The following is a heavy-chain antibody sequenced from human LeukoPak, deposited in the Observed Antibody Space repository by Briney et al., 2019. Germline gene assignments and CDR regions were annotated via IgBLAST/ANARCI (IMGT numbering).Heavy chain of an antibody. CDR1: GNTFTSYD. J-gene: IGHJ4*02. D-gene: IGHD3-22*01. CDR3: ARGHEGYYDSSGYYYPDY. Sequence: ASVKVSCKASGNTFTSYDINWVRQATGQGLEWMGWMNPNSGNTGYAQKFQGRVTMTRNTSISTAYMELSSLRSEDTAVYYCARGHEGYYDSSGYYYPDYWGQGTLVTVSS. V-gene: IGHV1-8*01. CDR2: MNPNSGNT.